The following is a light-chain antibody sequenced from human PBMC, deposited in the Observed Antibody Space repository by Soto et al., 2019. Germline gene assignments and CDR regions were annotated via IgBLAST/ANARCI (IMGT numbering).Light chain of an antibody. CDR1: HSDVGSYNL. V-gene: IGLV2-23*01. CDR2: EGT. CDR3: CSYAGSFSVV. J-gene: IGLJ2*01. Sequence: QSALTQPASVSGSPGQSITISCTGTHSDVGSYNLVSWYQQHPGKAPKLMIYEGTKRPSGVSDRFSGSTSGNTASLTISGLEAEDEADYYCCSYAGSFSVVFGGGTKLTVL.